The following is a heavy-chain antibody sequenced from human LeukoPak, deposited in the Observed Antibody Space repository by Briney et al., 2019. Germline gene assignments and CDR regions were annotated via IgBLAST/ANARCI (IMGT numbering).Heavy chain of an antibody. Sequence: PGGSLRLSCAASGFTFSAFSMNWVRQAPGKGLEWVSSISGSSSYIYYADSVKGRFTISRDNAKNLVYLQMNSLRAEDTAVYYCAGGWGRSWDENWFDAWGQGIRVTASS. CDR3: AGGWGRSWDENWFDA. J-gene: IGHJ5*02. D-gene: IGHD3-16*01. V-gene: IGHV3-21*01. CDR2: ISGSSSYI. CDR1: GFTFSAFS.